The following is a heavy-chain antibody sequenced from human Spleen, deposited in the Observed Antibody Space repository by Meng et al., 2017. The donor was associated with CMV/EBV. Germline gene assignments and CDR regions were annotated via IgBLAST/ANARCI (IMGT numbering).Heavy chain of an antibody. Sequence: WIAWVRQMPGKGLEWMGIIYPGDSETKYSPSFQGQVTISADKSTSTVYLQWSSLKASDTAMYYCARRDGVLERLLSTPYGENWFDPWGQGTLVTVSS. CDR1: W. J-gene: IGHJ5*02. CDR3: ARRDGVLERLLSTPYGENWFDP. CDR2: IYPGDSET. D-gene: IGHD3-3*01. V-gene: IGHV5-51*01.